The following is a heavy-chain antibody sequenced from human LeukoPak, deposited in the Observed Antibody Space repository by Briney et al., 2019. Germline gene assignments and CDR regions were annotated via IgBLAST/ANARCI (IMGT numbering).Heavy chain of an antibody. CDR3: VKGTFGGKSGLFDY. CDR2: ISVSGGST. Sequence: PGGSLRLSCAASGFTFSSFAMHWVRQAPGKGLEWVSIISVSGGSTYYADSVKGRFTISGDISKNTLYLHMNSLRVEDTAVYYCVKGTFGGKSGLFDYWGQGTLVTVSS. D-gene: IGHD2-15*01. CDR1: GFTFSSFA. J-gene: IGHJ4*02. V-gene: IGHV3-23*01.